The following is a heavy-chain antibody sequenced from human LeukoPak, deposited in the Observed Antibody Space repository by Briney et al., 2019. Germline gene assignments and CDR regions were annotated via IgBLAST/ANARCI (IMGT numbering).Heavy chain of an antibody. CDR2: ISYDGSNK. J-gene: IGHJ4*02. D-gene: IGHD3-10*01. V-gene: IGHV3-30*18. CDR3: AKDGEDYYGSGVYPLYYFDY. CDR1: GFTFSSYG. Sequence: GRSLRLSCAASGFTFSSYGMHWVRQAPGKGLEWAAVISYDGSNKYYADSVKGRFTISRDNSKNTLYLQMNSLRAEDTAVYYCAKDGEDYYGSGVYPLYYFDYWGQGTLVTVSS.